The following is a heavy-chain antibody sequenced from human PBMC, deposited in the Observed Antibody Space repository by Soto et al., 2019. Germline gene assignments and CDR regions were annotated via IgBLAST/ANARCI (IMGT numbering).Heavy chain of an antibody. Sequence: SETLSLTCAVSGGSISSSNWWSWVRQPPGKGLEWIGEIYHSGSTNYNPSLKSRVTISVDKSKNQFSLKLSSVTAADTAVYYCARDRGSSGGYYYYGMDVWGQGTTVTSP. D-gene: IGHD6-6*01. CDR2: IYHSGST. CDR1: GGSISSSNW. J-gene: IGHJ6*02. V-gene: IGHV4-4*02. CDR3: ARDRGSSGGYYYYGMDV.